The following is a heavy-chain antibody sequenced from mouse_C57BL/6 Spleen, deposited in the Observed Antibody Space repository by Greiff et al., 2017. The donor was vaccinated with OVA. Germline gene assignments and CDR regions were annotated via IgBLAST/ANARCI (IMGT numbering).Heavy chain of an antibody. Sequence: QVQLQQSGPELVKPGASVKISCKASGYAFSSSWMNWVKQRPGKGLEWIGRIYPGDGDTNYNGKFKGKATLTADKSSSTAYMQLSSLTSEDSAVYFCVRRGSYAMDYWGQGTSVTVSS. J-gene: IGHJ4*01. CDR2: IYPGDGDT. CDR3: VRRGSYAMDY. CDR1: GYAFSSSW. V-gene: IGHV1-82*01.